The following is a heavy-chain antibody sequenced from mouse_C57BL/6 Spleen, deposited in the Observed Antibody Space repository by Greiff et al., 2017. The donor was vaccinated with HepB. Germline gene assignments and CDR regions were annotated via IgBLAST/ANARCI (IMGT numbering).Heavy chain of an antibody. CDR1: GFTFNTYA. CDR3: VRDTGSSSWFAY. D-gene: IGHD1-1*01. CDR2: IRSKSSNYAT. Sequence: EVQVVESGGGLVQPKGSLKLSCAASGFTFNTYAMHWVRQAPGKGLEWVARIRSKSSNYATYYADSVKDRFTISRDDSQSMLYLQMNNLKTEDTAMYYCVRDTGSSSWFAYWGQGTLVTVSA. V-gene: IGHV10-3*01. J-gene: IGHJ3*01.